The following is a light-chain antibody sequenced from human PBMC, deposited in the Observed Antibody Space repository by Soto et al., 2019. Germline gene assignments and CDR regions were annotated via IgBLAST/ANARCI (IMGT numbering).Light chain of an antibody. CDR2: EVS. CDR1: SSDVGGYNY. V-gene: IGLV2-14*01. J-gene: IGLJ2*01. CDR3: SSYTSSTTLV. Sequence: QSALTQPASVSGSPGQSITISCTGTSSDVGGYNYVSWYQQHPGKAPKLMIYEVSNRPSGVSNRFSGSKSGNTASLTISGLQDEDEADDYCSSYTSSTTLVFGGGTKVTVL.